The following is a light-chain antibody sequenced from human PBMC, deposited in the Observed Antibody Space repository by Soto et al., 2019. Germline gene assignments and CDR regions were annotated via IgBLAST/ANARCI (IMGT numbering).Light chain of an antibody. J-gene: IGLJ1*01. CDR3: ISYTPSKNTYV. Sequence: QSVLTQAPSAAGTPGQRVTISCSGSSSNIGSNNLNWYHQLPGTAPKLLIHTNNHRPSGVPNRFSGSKSDSSASLTISGLRAEEEADYYCISYTPSKNTYVVGTGTKFTVL. CDR1: SSNIGSNN. CDR2: TNN. V-gene: IGLV1-44*01.